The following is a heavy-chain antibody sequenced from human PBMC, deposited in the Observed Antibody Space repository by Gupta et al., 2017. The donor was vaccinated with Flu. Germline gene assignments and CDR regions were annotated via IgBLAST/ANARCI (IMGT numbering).Heavy chain of an antibody. CDR3: AKGANWAFEI. CDR1: GFPFPNYA. V-gene: IGHV3-23*01. CDR2: VSGGGSNS. D-gene: IGHD1-1*01. Sequence: EVQLLESGGGLAQPGGSLRLSCATSGFPFPNYAMRWVRQAPGKGLEWVSTVSGGGSNSYYADSVKGRFTISGDSSKKTVYLQMNSLRVEDTAVYYCAKGANWAFEIWGQGTMVTVSS. J-gene: IGHJ3*02.